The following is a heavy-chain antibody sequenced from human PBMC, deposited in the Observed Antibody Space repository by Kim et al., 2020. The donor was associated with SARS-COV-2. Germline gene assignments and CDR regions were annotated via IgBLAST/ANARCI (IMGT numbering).Heavy chain of an antibody. CDR1: GFTFSNYW. D-gene: IGHD3-22*01. CDR2: ISSDGSRT. V-gene: IGHV3-74*01. Sequence: GGSLRLSCAASGFTFSNYWMHWVRQVPGKGLVWVSRISSDGSRTIYADSVKGRFTISRDNAKNTVFLEMNSLRAEDMAVYYCARVSYFYDSSGYSLGYWGQGTLVTVSS. J-gene: IGHJ4*02. CDR3: ARVSYFYDSSGYSLGY.